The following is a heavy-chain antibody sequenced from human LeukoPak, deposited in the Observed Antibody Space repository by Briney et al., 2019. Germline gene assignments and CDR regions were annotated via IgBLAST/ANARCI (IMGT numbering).Heavy chain of an antibody. V-gene: IGHV3-48*03. D-gene: IGHD2-2*01. CDR2: ISSSSGNK. CDR1: GFTFSSYE. Sequence: GGSLRLSRAASGFTFSSYEMNWVRQAPGKGLEWVSYISSSSGNKYYADSVKGRFTISRDNAKNSLYLQMNSLRAEDTAVYYCAGESCSSTSCSYFDSWGQGTLVTVSS. CDR3: AGESCSSTSCSYFDS. J-gene: IGHJ4*02.